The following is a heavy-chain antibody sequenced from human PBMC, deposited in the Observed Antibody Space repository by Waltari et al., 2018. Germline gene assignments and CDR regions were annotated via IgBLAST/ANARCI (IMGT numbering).Heavy chain of an antibody. Sequence: EVQLLESGGGLVQRGGSLRLSCAVSGFIFSRFAMSWVRHTPGKGLEWVAGTSASSGSTYYADSVQGRFTISRDNSKKRVLLQMNSLRAEDTATYYCTKMRRNLPRDIIDNWGQGTQVIIAS. J-gene: IGHJ4*02. V-gene: IGHV3-23*01. CDR1: GFIFSRFA. CDR2: TSASSGST. CDR3: TKMRRNLPRDIIDN.